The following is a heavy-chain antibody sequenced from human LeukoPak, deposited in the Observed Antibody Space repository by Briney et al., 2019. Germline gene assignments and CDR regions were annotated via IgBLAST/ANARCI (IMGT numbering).Heavy chain of an antibody. V-gene: IGHV1-2*02. CDR1: GYTFTGYY. D-gene: IGHD2-2*01. J-gene: IGHJ5*02. CDR3: ARPYSSRWDNWFDP. Sequence: GASVKVSCKASGYTFTGYYMHWVRQAPGQGLEWMGWINPNSGGTNYAQKFQGRVTMTRDTSISTVYMELSRLRSDDTAVYYCARPYSSRWDNWFDPWGQGTLVTVSS. CDR2: INPNSGGT.